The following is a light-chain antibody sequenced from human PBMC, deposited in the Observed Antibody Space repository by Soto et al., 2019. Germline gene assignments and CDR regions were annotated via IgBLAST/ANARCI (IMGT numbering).Light chain of an antibody. CDR2: DTS. V-gene: IGKV3-11*01. CDR3: QQRSSWPLT. J-gene: IGKJ1*01. Sequence: EIVLTQSPATLSLSPGERATLSCRASQSLSRYFAWYQQKPGQPPRLLIYDTSNRATGVPARFSGSGSGTDFPLTISSLEPEDFAVYYCQQRSSWPLTFGQGTKVDIK. CDR1: QSLSRY.